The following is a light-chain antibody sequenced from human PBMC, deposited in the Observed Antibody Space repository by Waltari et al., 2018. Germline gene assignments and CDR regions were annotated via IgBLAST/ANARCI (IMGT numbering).Light chain of an antibody. J-gene: IGLJ2*01. CDR2: ELT. CDR3: SSYTGRGTVI. V-gene: IGLV2-14*01. CDR1: HSEIGSYSY. Sequence: QSVLTQPASVSGSPAQSITISCTGTHSEIGSYSYVSWYQQYPGKSPKLIIYELTERPSGVSTRFSGSKSGNTASLTISGLQADDEADYFCSSYTGRGTVIFGRGTMVTVL.